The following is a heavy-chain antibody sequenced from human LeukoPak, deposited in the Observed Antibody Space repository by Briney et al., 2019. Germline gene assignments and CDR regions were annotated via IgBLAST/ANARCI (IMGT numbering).Heavy chain of an antibody. CDR2: IWYDGSNK. Sequence: GGSLSLSCAASGFTFSSYGMHWVRQAPGKGLEWVAVIWYDGSNKYYADSVRGRFTISRDNSKNTLYLQMNSLRAEDTAVYYCAKDRSSYCTNGVCDWFDPWVQGTLVTVSS. CDR1: GFTFSSYG. D-gene: IGHD2-8*01. V-gene: IGHV3-33*06. CDR3: AKDRSSYCTNGVCDWFDP. J-gene: IGHJ5*02.